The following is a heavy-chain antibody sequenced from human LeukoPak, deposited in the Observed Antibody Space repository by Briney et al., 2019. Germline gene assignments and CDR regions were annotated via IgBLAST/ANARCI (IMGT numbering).Heavy chain of an antibody. CDR1: GFAFSSYG. D-gene: IGHD6-25*01. V-gene: IGHV3-33*01. Sequence: GGSLRLSCAASGFAFSSYGMHWVRQAPGKGLEWGAVIWYDGSNKYYADSVKGRFTISRDNSKNTLYLQMNSLRAEDTAVYYCARDRRAATAGAFDIWGQGTMVTVSS. CDR3: ARDRRAATAGAFDI. CDR2: IWYDGSNK. J-gene: IGHJ3*02.